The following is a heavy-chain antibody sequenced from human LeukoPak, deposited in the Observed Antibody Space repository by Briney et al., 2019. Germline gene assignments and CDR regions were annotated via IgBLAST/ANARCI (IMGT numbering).Heavy chain of an antibody. J-gene: IGHJ5*02. D-gene: IGHD2-21*02. V-gene: IGHV3-21*01. CDR3: ARSLYCGGDCNWFDP. CDR2: ISSSSSYI. Sequence: GGSLRLSCAASGFTFSSYSMNWVRQAPGKGLEWVSSISSSSSYIYYADSVKGRFTISRDNSKNTLYLQMNSLRAEDTAVYYCARSLYCGGDCNWFDPWGQGTLVTVSS. CDR1: GFTFSSYS.